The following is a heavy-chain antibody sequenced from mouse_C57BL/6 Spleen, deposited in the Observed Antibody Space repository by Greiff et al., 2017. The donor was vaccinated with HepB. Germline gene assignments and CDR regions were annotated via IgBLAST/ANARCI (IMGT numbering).Heavy chain of an antibody. CDR2: INPNNGGT. J-gene: IGHJ2*01. CDR1: GYTFTDYN. D-gene: IGHD1-1*01. V-gene: IGHV1-18*01. CDR3: ARGYYYGSSPYFDY. Sequence: EVQLQESGPELVKPGASVKIPCKASGYTFTDYNMDWVKQSHGKSLEWIGDINPNNGGTIYNQKFKGKATLTVDKSSSTAYMELRSLTSEDTAVYYCARGYYYGSSPYFDYWGQGTTLTVSS.